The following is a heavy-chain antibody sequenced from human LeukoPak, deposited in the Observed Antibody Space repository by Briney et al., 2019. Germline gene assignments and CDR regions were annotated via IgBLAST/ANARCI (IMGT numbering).Heavy chain of an antibody. D-gene: IGHD1-20*01. CDR1: GGSISSSLYY. Sequence: KASETLSLTCTVSGGSISSSLYYWGWIRQPPGKGLEWIGTIYYSGSTYYNPSLKGRVTISVDTSKNQFSLKVSSVTAADTAVYYCARFPTRKITGTTGKGWFDPWGQGTLVTVSS. CDR3: ARFPTRKITGTTGKGWFDP. V-gene: IGHV4-39*01. CDR2: IYYSGST. J-gene: IGHJ5*02.